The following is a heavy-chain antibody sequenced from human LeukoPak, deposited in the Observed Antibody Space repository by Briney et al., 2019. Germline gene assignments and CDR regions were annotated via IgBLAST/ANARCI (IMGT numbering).Heavy chain of an antibody. D-gene: IGHD3-10*01. V-gene: IGHV3-7*01. CDR3: ARDRGGISGTAFDY. Sequence: GGSLRLSCAASGFTFSNYWMSWVRQAPGKGLEWMANIKPDGNEKYFVDSVKGRFTISRDTAKNSLYLQMNSLRAEDAAVYYCARDRGGISGTAFDYWGQGTLVTVSS. J-gene: IGHJ4*02. CDR1: GFTFSNYW. CDR2: IKPDGNEK.